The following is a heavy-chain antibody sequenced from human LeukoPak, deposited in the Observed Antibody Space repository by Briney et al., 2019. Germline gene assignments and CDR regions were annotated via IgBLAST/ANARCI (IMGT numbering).Heavy chain of an antibody. CDR2: FDPEDGET. CDR3: ATTLTLAGNFDY. J-gene: IGHJ4*02. V-gene: IGHV1-24*01. CDR1: GYTLTELS. Sequence: VASVKVSCKVSGYTLTELSMHWVRQAPGKGLEWMGGFDPEDGETIYAQKFQGRVTMTEDTSTDTAYMEPSSLRSEDTAVYYCATTLTLAGNFDYWGQGTLVTVSS. D-gene: IGHD6-19*01.